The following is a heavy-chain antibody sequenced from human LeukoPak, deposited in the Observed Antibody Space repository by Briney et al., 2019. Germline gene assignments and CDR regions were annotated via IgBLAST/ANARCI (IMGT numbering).Heavy chain of an antibody. J-gene: IGHJ6*02. D-gene: IGHD5-12*01. V-gene: IGHV1-3*01. CDR1: GYTFTSYA. CDR2: INAGNGNT. Sequence: ASVKVSCKASGYTFTSYAMHWVRQAPGQRLEWMGWINAGNGNTKYSQKFQGRVTITRDTSASTAYMELSSLRSEDTAVYCCASSLGGGYDLFYYYGMDVWGQGTTVTVSS. CDR3: ASSLGGGYDLFYYYGMDV.